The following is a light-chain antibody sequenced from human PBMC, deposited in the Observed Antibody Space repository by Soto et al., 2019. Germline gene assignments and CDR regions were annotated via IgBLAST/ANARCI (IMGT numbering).Light chain of an antibody. CDR1: QDIRRY. V-gene: IGKV1-39*01. J-gene: IGKJ1*01. CDR2: SAS. CDR3: LQTYSTPWT. Sequence: DIQMTQAPSSLSPSVGDRVTITVRASQDIRRYLSWYQQKTGTAPQFLIYSASGLHSGVPSRFTGSRSGTAFTLTISSLQPEDFATYYCLQTYSTPWTFGQGTKVDIK.